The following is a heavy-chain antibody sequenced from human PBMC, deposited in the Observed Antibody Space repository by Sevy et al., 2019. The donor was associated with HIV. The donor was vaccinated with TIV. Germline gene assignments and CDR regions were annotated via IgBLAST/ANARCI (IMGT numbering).Heavy chain of an antibody. CDR2: IYSGGST. Sequence: GGSLRLSCAASGFTVSSNYMSWVRQAPGKGLEWVSVIYSGGSTYYADSVKGRFTISRDNSKNTLYLQMNSLRAEDTAVDYFGRGGKRIYGEEGHVWGKGTTVTVSS. J-gene: IGHJ6*04. CDR1: GFTVSSNY. D-gene: IGHD4-17*01. CDR3: GRGGKRIYGEEGHV. V-gene: IGHV3-53*01.